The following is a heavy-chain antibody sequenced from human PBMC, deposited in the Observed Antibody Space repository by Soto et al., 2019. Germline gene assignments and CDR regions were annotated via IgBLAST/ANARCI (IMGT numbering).Heavy chain of an antibody. J-gene: IGHJ4*02. Sequence: EVQLVESGGGLVKPGGSLRLSCAAPGFIFSSYTMNWVRQAPGKGLEWVSSISASSTYMYYADSLKGRFTISRGNAYNSLYLQMNSLRAEDTAVYYCARGWLRDPWMYWGQGTLVTVSS. CDR3: ARGWLRDPWMY. V-gene: IGHV3-21*01. CDR1: GFIFSSYT. D-gene: IGHD5-12*01. CDR2: ISASSTYM.